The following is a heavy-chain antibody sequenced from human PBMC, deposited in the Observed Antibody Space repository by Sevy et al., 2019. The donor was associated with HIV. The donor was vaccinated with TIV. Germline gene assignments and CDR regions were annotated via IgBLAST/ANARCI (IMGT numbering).Heavy chain of an antibody. J-gene: IGHJ3*02. V-gene: IGHV3-33*01. Sequence: GGSLRLSCAASGFTFSSYGMHWVRQAPGKGLEWVAVIWYDGSNKYYADSVKGRFTISRDNSKNTLYLQMNRLRAEDTAVSYCARERGGGSPEHSEDDAFDIWGQGTMVTVSS. D-gene: IGHD3-16*01. CDR2: IWYDGSNK. CDR1: GFTFSSYG. CDR3: ARERGGGSPEHSEDDAFDI.